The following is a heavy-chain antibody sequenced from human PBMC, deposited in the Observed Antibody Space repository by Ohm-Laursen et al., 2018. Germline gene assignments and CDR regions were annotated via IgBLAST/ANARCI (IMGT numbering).Heavy chain of an antibody. CDR3: ARGETIFSYYGMDV. Sequence: ASVKVSCKASGYTFSSYDIHWVRQATGQGLEWMGWMNPNSGNTGYAQKFQGRVTMTRNTSISTAYMELSSLRSEDTAVYYCARGETIFSYYGMDVWGQGTTVTVSS. CDR1: GYTFSSYD. D-gene: IGHD3-3*01. J-gene: IGHJ6*02. CDR2: MNPNSGNT. V-gene: IGHV1-8*01.